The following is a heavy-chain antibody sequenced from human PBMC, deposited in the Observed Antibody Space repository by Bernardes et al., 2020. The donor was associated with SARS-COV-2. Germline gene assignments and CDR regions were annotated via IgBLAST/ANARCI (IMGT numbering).Heavy chain of an antibody. V-gene: IGHV4-30-4*01. CDR2: IYYSGSA. CDR1: GDSIGSGNFY. D-gene: IGHD2-15*01. Sequence: SETLSLTCTVSGDSIGSGNFYWSWVRQTPGKGLEWIGYIYYSGSAYYNPSLKSRATISIYTSNNQFSLNVTSVTAADTAVHFCVRGGRSCNGGRCERYYFEYWGLGALVTVSS. J-gene: IGHJ4*02. CDR3: VRGGRSCNGGRCERYYFEY.